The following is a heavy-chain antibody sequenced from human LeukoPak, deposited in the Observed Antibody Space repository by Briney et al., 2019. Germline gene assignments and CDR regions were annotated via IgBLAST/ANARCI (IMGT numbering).Heavy chain of an antibody. CDR1: GGSFSGYY. CDR3: ARQLAMDNYGDGLDL. CDR2: INHSGST. J-gene: IGHJ2*01. V-gene: IGHV4-34*01. D-gene: IGHD4-11*01. Sequence: SETLSLTCAVYGGSFSGYYWSWIRQPPGKGLEWIGEINHSGSTNYNPSLKSRVTISVDTSKNQFSLKLSSVTAADTAVYYCARQLAMDNYGDGLDLWGRGTLVTVSS.